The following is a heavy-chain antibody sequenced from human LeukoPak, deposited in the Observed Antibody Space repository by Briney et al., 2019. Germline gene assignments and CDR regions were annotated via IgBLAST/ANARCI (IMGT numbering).Heavy chain of an antibody. V-gene: IGHV3-23*01. J-gene: IGHJ6*04. D-gene: IGHD3-10*01. CDR3: ARDRVSLWVGEMDV. Sequence: YPGGTLRLSCVASGFTFSTYGMSWVRQAPGKGLEWVSAISGSGGSTYYADSVKGRFTISRDNSKNTLYLQMNSLRAEDTAVYYCARDRVSLWVGEMDVWGKGTTVTISS. CDR2: ISGSGGST. CDR1: GFTFSTYG.